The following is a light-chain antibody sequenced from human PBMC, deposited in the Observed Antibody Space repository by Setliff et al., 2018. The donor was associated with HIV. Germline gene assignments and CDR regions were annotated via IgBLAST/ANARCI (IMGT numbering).Light chain of an antibody. CDR2: DDS. V-gene: IGLV3-21*03. J-gene: IGLJ1*01. CDR1: KIGSKS. CDR3: QVWDSSSDHDV. Sequence: SYELTQPPSVSVAPGKTARITCGGNKIGSKSVHWYQQKPGQAPVLVVYDDSDRPSGIPERFSGSNSGNTATLTISRVEAGDEADYYCQVWDSSSDHDVFGTGTKGTVL.